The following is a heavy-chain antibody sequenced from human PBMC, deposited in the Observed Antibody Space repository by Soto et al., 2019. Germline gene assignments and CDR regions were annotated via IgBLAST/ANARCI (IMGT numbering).Heavy chain of an antibody. V-gene: IGHV5-51*01. J-gene: IGHJ6*02. D-gene: IGHD2-2*03. Sequence: ESLKISLNCRGNTFTSYWVGLVLQMPGKGLEWMGSIYPGDSDTRYSPSFQGQVTISADKSISTAYLQWSSLKASDTAMYYCARMDLKDYYYYGMDVWGQGTTVTVSS. CDR3: ARMDLKDYYYYGMDV. CDR1: GNTFTSYW. CDR2: IYPGDSDT.